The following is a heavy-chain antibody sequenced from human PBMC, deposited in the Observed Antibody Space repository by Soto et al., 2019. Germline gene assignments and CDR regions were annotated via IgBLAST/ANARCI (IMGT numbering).Heavy chain of an antibody. D-gene: IGHD1-26*01. CDR1: GGTFSSYA. CDR2: IIPIFGTA. CDR3: ARGDIGGATLTPDY. J-gene: IGHJ4*02. V-gene: IGHV1-69*13. Sequence: GASVKVSCKASGGTFSSYAISWVRQAPGQGLEWMGGIIPIFGTANYAQKFQGRVTITADESTSTAYMELSSLRSEDTAVYYCARGDIGGATLTPDYWGQGTLVTVSS.